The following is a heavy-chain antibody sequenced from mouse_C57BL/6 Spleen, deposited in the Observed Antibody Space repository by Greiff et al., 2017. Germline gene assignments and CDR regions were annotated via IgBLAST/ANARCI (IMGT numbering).Heavy chain of an antibody. V-gene: IGHV1-18*01. CDR2: INPNNGGT. J-gene: IGHJ4*01. D-gene: IGHD1-1*01. CDR3: ARRHYYGSGPYAMDY. CDR1: GYTFTDYN. Sequence: VQLQQSGPELVKPGASVKIPCKASGYTFTDYNMDWVKQSHGQSLEWIGDINPNNGGTIYNQKFKGKDTLTVDKSSSPAYMELRSLTSEDTAVYYCARRHYYGSGPYAMDYWGQGTSVTVSS.